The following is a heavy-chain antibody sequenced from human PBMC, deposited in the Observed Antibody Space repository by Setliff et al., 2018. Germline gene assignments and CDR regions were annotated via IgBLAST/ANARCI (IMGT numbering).Heavy chain of an antibody. V-gene: IGHV4-38-2*02. J-gene: IGHJ5*02. CDR2: INHGGET. D-gene: IGHD3-22*01. Sequence: SETLSLTCSVYGESFSDYYWGWIRQPPGKGLEWIGSINHGGETSYNPSLQSRVAISVDTSKNQFSLKLSSVTAADTAVYYCVRRTYYYDTSPMGWFDPWGQGILVTVSS. CDR3: VRRTYYYDTSPMGWFDP. CDR1: GESFSDYY.